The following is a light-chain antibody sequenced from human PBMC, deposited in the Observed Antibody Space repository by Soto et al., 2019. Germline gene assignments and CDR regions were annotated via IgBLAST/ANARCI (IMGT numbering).Light chain of an antibody. V-gene: IGKV1-39*01. J-gene: IGKJ2*01. CDR1: QGIGAY. CDR3: QQSYRTPYT. CDR2: HSS. Sequence: DIQMTQSPSSLSASVGDRVTITCRASQGIGAYLLWYQQRQGRAPKLLIYHSSNSLSGVPSRFSGSGSGTDFTLTISSLQPEDFATYYCQQSYRTPYTFGQGTKLET.